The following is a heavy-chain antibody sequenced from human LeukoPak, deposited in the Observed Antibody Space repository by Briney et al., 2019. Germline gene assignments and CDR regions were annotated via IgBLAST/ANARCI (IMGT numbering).Heavy chain of an antibody. CDR1: GFTFSNYG. V-gene: IGHV3-30*03. J-gene: IGHJ6*03. CDR3: ARAGGDILTRYYYYMDV. CDR2: ISYDGSNK. Sequence: PGGSLRLSCAASGFTFSNYGMHWVRQAPGKGLEWVAVISYDGSNKYYADSVKGRFTISRDNSKNTLYLQMNSLRAEDTAVYYCARAGGDILTRYYYYMDVWGKGTTVTISS. D-gene: IGHD3-9*01.